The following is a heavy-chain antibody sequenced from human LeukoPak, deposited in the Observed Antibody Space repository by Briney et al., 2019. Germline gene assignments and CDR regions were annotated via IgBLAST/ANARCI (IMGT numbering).Heavy chain of an antibody. V-gene: IGHV4-4*07. Sequence: SETLSLTCTVSGGSFNSYYWSWLRQPAGKGLEWIGRIQSSRSTDYSPSLQSRVTISIDTSQRQFSLNLRSVTAADTAVYYCARDIVYLIDEDYGWGQGTLVTVSS. D-gene: IGHD4-17*01. CDR1: GGSFNSYY. J-gene: IGHJ4*02. CDR2: IQSSRST. CDR3: ARDIVYLIDEDYG.